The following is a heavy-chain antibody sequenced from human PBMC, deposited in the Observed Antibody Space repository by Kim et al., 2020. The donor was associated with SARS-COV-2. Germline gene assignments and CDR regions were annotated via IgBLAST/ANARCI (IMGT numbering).Heavy chain of an antibody. CDR3: ARLIFNYYGSGSYYLYFEY. CDR2: IYYSGST. V-gene: IGHV4-39*01. Sequence: SETLSLTCTVSGGSISSSSYYWGWIRQPPGKGLEWIGNIYYSGSTNYNPSLKSRVTMSVDTSKNQFSLKLSSVTAADTAVYYCARLIFNYYGSGSYYLYFEYWGQGTLVTVSS. D-gene: IGHD3-10*01. CDR1: GGSISSSSYY. J-gene: IGHJ4*02.